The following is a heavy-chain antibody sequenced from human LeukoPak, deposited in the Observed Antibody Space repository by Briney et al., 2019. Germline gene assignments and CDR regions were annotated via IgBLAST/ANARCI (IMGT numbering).Heavy chain of an antibody. CDR2: INPSGGST. CDR3: ARVSGSYWTGDWFDP. CDR1: GYTFTSYY. D-gene: IGHD1-26*01. Sequence: ASVKVSCKASGYTFTSYYMHWVRRAPGQGLEWMGIINPSGGSTSYAQKFQGRVTMTRDTSTSTVYMELSSLRSEDTAVYYCARVSGSYWTGDWFDPWGQGTLVTVSS. J-gene: IGHJ5*02. V-gene: IGHV1-46*01.